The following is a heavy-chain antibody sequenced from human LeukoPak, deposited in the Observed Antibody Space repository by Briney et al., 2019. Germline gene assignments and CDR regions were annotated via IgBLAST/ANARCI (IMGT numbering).Heavy chain of an antibody. D-gene: IGHD5-24*01. CDR2: ISHDARTK. CDR3: ARPSPPGDGYNPPDH. CDR1: GFNFDNFA. Sequence: GGSLRLSCVVSGFNFDNFAMHWVRQPLGKGLEWVAVISHDARTKYYADSMKGRITISRDNSKNTLFLQMDNLRTEDTAVYFCARPSPPGDGYNPPDHWGQGTLVTVSS. J-gene: IGHJ5*02. V-gene: IGHV3-30*04.